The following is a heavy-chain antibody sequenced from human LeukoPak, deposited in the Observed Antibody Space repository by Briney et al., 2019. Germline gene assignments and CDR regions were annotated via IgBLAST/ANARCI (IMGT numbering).Heavy chain of an antibody. CDR2: INHSGST. CDR3: ARQYFAAAIHY. J-gene: IGHJ4*02. D-gene: IGHD6-13*01. Sequence: SETLSLTCTVSGGSFSGYYWSWIRQPPGKGLEWIGEINHSGSTNYNPSLKSRVTISVDTSKNQFSLKLSSVTAADTAVYYCARQYFAAAIHYWGQGTLVTVSS. CDR1: GGSFSGYY. V-gene: IGHV4-34*01.